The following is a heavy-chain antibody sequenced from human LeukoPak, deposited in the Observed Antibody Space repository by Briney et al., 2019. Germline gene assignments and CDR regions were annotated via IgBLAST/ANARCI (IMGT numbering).Heavy chain of an antibody. CDR2: IKQDGSAI. CDR3: ARWGVGVAAAAANC. V-gene: IGHV3-7*01. Sequence: GGSLRLSCAASGFTLSSYWMSWVRQAPGKGLEWVANIKQDGSAIYYVDSVKGRFTISRDNAKNSLYLQMNSLRAEDTAVYYCARWGVGVAAAAANCWGQGTLLTVSS. D-gene: IGHD6-13*01. J-gene: IGHJ4*02. CDR1: GFTLSSYW.